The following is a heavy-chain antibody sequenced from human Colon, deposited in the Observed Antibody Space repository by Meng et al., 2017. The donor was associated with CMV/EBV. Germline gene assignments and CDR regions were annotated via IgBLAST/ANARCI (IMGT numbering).Heavy chain of an antibody. CDR3: ATFGGDFDY. Sequence: QVQLVQSGAEVKEPGASVKVSCKTSGYTFNGYFMHGVRQAPGQGLEWMGWINPVTGDTSYAQKFQVRVTMTRDTSISTAYMELSSLRSDDTAVYYCATFGGDFDYWGQGTLVTVSS. V-gene: IGHV1-2*02. CDR2: INPVTGDT. J-gene: IGHJ4*02. CDR1: GYTFNGYF. D-gene: IGHD3-3*01.